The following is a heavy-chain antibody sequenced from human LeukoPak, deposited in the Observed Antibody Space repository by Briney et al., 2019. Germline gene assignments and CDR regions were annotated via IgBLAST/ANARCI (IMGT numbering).Heavy chain of an antibody. Sequence: SSETLSLTCAVYGGSFSEYYWSWIRQPPGKGLEWIGDINHSGTTNYSPSLKSRVTISKETSKKQFSLKLSSVTAADMAVYYCARARMDVWGQGITVTVSS. V-gene: IGHV4-34*01. CDR3: ARARMDV. CDR1: GGSFSEYY. J-gene: IGHJ6*02. CDR2: INHSGTT.